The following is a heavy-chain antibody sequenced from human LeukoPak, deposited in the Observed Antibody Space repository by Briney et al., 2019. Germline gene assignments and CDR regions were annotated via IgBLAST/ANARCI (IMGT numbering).Heavy chain of an antibody. CDR2: ITISGHTK. CDR3: ARGDPHADL. V-gene: IGHV3-48*03. Sequence: GGSLRLSCAASGFDLNTYEMNWVRQAPGRGLEWIADITISGHTKNYADSVKGRFTISRDNAGTSLYLQMNSLRVEDTGVYYCARGDPHADLWGQGTLVTVSS. CDR1: GFDLNTYE. J-gene: IGHJ5*02.